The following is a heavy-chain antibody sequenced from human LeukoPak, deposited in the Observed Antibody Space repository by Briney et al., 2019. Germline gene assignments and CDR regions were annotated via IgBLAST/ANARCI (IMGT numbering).Heavy chain of an antibody. D-gene: IGHD3-3*01. J-gene: IGHJ5*02. V-gene: IGHV1-18*01. CDR3: ARVLRFLREGAVDP. CDR2: ISAYSGDT. CDR1: GYTFTSYG. Sequence: ASVKVSCKASGYTFTSYGISWVRQAPGQGLEWMGWISAYSGDTNYAQKFQGRATMTTDTSTSTAYMELSSLRSEDTAVYYCARVLRFLREGAVDPWGQGTLVTVSS.